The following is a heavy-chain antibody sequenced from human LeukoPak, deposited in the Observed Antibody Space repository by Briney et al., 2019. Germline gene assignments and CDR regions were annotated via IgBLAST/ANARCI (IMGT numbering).Heavy chain of an antibody. V-gene: IGHV1-18*01. J-gene: IGHJ4*02. D-gene: IGHD6-13*01. CDR3: ARDGSSSWYHINPTGQFDY. CDR2: ISAYNGNT. CDR1: GYTFTSYG. Sequence: GASVKVSCKASGYTFTSYGISWVRQAPGQGLEWMGWISAYNGNTNYAQKLQGRVTMTTGTSTSTAYMELRSLRSDDTAVYYCARDGSSSWYHINPTGQFDYWGQGTLVTVSS.